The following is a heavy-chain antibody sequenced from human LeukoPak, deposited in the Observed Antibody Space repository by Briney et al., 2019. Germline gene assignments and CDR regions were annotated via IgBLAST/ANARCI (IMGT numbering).Heavy chain of an antibody. D-gene: IGHD2-2*01. CDR1: GGSFSGYY. Sequence: PSETLSLTCAVYGGSFSGYYWSWIRQPPGKGREWIGEINHSGSTNYNPSLKSRVTISVDTSKNQFSLKLSSVTAADTAVYYCASGIVVVPAAYNWFDPWGQGTLVTVSS. CDR3: ASGIVVVPAAYNWFDP. V-gene: IGHV4-34*01. J-gene: IGHJ5*02. CDR2: INHSGST.